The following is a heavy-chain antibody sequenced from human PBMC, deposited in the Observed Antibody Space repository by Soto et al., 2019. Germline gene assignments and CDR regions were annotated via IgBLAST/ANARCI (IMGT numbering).Heavy chain of an antibody. CDR1: GGSFSGYY. J-gene: IGHJ6*02. CDR2: INHSGST. V-gene: IGHV4-34*01. CDR3: AGSYCGGDCYSLGYYYGMDV. D-gene: IGHD2-21*02. Sequence: SETLSLTCAVYGGSFSGYYWSWIRQPPGKGLEWIGEINHSGSTNYNPSLKSRVTISVDTSKNQFSLKLSSVTAADTAVYYCAGSYCGGDCYSLGYYYGMDVWGQGTTVTVS.